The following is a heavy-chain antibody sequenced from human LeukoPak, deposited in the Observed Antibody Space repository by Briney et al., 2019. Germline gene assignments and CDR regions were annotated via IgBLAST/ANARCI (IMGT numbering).Heavy chain of an antibody. V-gene: IGHV4-61*02. Sequence: PSETPSLTCTVSGGSISSGSYYWSWIRQPAGKGLEWIGRIYTSGSTNYNPSLKSRVTISVDTSKNQFSLKLSSVTAADTAVYYCAREIGYSSSMRPWGQGTLVTVSS. J-gene: IGHJ5*02. D-gene: IGHD6-6*01. CDR1: GGSISSGSYY. CDR2: IYTSGST. CDR3: AREIGYSSSMRP.